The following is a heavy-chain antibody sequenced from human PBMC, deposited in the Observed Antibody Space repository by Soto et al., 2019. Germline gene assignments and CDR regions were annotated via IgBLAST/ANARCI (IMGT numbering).Heavy chain of an antibody. CDR2: ISGSGGST. CDR1: GFTFSSYA. CDR3: AKDHDYVWGSYRPDDAFDI. J-gene: IGHJ3*02. D-gene: IGHD3-16*02. Sequence: EVQLLESGGGLVQPGGSLRLSCAASGFTFSSYAMSWVRKAPGKGLEWVSAISGSGGSTYYADSVKGRFTISRDNSKNTLYLQMNSLRAEDTAVYYCAKDHDYVWGSYRPDDAFDIWGQGTMVTVSS. V-gene: IGHV3-23*01.